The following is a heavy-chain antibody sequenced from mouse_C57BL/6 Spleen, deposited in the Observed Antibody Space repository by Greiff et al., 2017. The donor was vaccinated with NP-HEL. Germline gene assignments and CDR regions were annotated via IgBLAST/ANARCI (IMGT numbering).Heavy chain of an antibody. CDR3: ATFPEYYGSSFLYYFDY. CDR2: IDPSDSYT. D-gene: IGHD1-1*01. J-gene: IGHJ2*01. CDR1: GYTFTSYW. Sequence: QVQLQQPGAELVRPGTSVKLSCKASGYTFTSYWMHWVKQRPGQGLEWIGVIDPSDSYTNYNQKFKGKATLTVDTSSSTAYMQLSSLTSEDSAVYYCATFPEYYGSSFLYYFDYWGQGTTLTVSS. V-gene: IGHV1-59*01.